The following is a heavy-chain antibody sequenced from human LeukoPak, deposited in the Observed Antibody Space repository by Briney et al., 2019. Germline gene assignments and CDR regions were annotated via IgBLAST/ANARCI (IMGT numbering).Heavy chain of an antibody. Sequence: ASVKVSCKASGYTFTSYGISWVRQAPGQGLEWMGWISAYNGNTNYAQKLQGRVTMTTDTSTSTAYMELRSLRSDDTAVYYCARVPVVPAPFYYYYYYHMDVWGKGTTVTVSS. CDR1: GYTFTSYG. D-gene: IGHD2-2*01. V-gene: IGHV1-18*01. CDR3: ARVPVVPAPFYYYYYYHMDV. CDR2: ISAYNGNT. J-gene: IGHJ6*03.